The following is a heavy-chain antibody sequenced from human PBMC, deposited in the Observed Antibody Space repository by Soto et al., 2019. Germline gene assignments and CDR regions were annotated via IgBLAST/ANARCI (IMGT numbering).Heavy chain of an antibody. CDR3: ARGGYSSGWSYYYYGMDV. D-gene: IGHD6-19*01. J-gene: IGHJ6*02. CDR1: GDSVSSNSAA. V-gene: IGHV6-1*01. CDR2: TYYRSKWYN. Sequence: SQTLSLTCAISGDSVSSNSAAWNWIRQSPSRGLEWLGRTYYRSKWYNDYAVSVKSRITINPDTSKNQFSLQLNSVTPEDTAVYYCARGGYSSGWSYYYYGMDVWGQGTTVTVSS.